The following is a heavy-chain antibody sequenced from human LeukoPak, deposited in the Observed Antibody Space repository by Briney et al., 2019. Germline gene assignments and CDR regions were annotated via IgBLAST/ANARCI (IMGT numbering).Heavy chain of an antibody. V-gene: IGHV1-2*02. J-gene: IGHJ4*02. CDR2: INPNSGGT. CDR3: ARDYDYVWGSLYYFDY. CDR1: GYTFTGYY. D-gene: IGHD3-16*01. Sequence: ASVKVSCKASGYTFTGYYMHWVRQAPGQGLEWMGWINPNSGGTNYAQKFQGRVTMTRDTSTSTAYMELSRLRSDDTAAYYCARDYDYVWGSLYYFDYWGQGTLVTVSS.